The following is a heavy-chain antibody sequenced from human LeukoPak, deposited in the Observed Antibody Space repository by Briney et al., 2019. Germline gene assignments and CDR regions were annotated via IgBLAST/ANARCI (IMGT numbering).Heavy chain of an antibody. CDR1: GFTFSNYA. V-gene: IGHV3-23*01. J-gene: IGHJ4*02. Sequence: PGGSLRLSCAASGFTFSNYALNWVRQAPGKGLEWVSTIIDSGNSIYYADSAEGRFTISRDNSKDTLYLQMNSLRAGDTAVYYCAKDPIFSGSYGVFDYWGLGTLVTVSS. CDR2: IIDSGNSI. D-gene: IGHD1-26*01. CDR3: AKDPIFSGSYGVFDY.